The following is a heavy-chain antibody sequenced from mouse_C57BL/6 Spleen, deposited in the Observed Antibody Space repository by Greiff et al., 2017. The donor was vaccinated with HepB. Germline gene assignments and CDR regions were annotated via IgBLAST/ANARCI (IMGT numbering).Heavy chain of an antibody. V-gene: IGHV5-17*01. Sequence: DVQLVESGGGLVKPGGSLKLSCAASGFTFSDYGMHWVRQAPEKGLEWVAYISSGSSTIYYADTVKGRFTISRDNAKNTLFLQMTSLRSEDTAMYYCARYYDYDGYAMDYWGQGTSVTVSS. J-gene: IGHJ4*01. CDR3: ARYYDYDGYAMDY. CDR2: ISSGSSTI. CDR1: GFTFSDYG. D-gene: IGHD2-4*01.